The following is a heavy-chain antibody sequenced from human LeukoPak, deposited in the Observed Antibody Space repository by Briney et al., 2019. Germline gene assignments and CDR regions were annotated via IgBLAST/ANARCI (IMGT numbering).Heavy chain of an antibody. CDR1: GFTLRTSA. D-gene: IGHD3-3*01. J-gene: IGHJ4*02. Sequence: TSVKVSCKAPGFTLRTSAVQWVRQARGQLLEWIGWIVVGSGNTNYAEKFQGRVSITRDTSTSTASMELSSLRSEDTAVYYCAGTYDFWSGYSSWGQGTLVTVSS. CDR3: AGTYDFWSGYSS. V-gene: IGHV1-58*01. CDR2: IVVGSGNT.